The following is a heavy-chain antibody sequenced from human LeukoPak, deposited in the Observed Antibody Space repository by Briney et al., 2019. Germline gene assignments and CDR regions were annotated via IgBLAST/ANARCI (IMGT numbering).Heavy chain of an antibody. V-gene: IGHV3-23*01. CDR3: AKTSGITGTTRNAFDI. Sequence: GGSLRLSRAASGFTFSSYAMSWVRQAPGKGLEWVSAISGSGGSTYYADSVKGRFTISRDNSKNTLYLQMNSLRAEDTAVYYCAKTSGITGTTRNAFDIWGQGTMVTVSS. J-gene: IGHJ3*02. D-gene: IGHD1-7*01. CDR2: ISGSGGST. CDR1: GFTFSSYA.